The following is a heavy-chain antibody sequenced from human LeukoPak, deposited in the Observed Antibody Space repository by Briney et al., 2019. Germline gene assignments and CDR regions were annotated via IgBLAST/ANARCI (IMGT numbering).Heavy chain of an antibody. Sequence: ASVKVSCKASGYTFTSYYMHWVRQAPGQGLEWLGIINPSGGSTSYAQKFQGRVTMTRDPSTSTVYMEVSSLRSEDTAVYYCAKASRGPASSYYYGMDVWGQGTTVTVSS. CDR1: GYTFTSYY. CDR2: INPSGGST. D-gene: IGHD3-10*01. J-gene: IGHJ6*02. CDR3: AKASRGPASSYYYGMDV. V-gene: IGHV1-46*01.